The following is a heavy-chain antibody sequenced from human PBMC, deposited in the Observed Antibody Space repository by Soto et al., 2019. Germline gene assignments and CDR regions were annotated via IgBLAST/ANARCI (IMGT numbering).Heavy chain of an antibody. D-gene: IGHD3-3*01. CDR1: GFTFSRYW. V-gene: IGHV3-74*01. Sequence: EVQLVESGGGLVQPGGSLRLSCAASGFTFSRYWMHWVRQAPGKGLVWVSRINSDGSSTSYADSVKGRFTISRDNAKNTLYLQMNSLIAEDTAVYYWARGAYYDLWSMDVWGQGTTVTVSS. J-gene: IGHJ6*02. CDR3: ARGAYYDLWSMDV. CDR2: INSDGSST.